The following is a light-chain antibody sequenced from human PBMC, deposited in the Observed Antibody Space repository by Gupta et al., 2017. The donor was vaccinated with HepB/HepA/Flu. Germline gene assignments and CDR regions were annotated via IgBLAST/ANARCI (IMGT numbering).Light chain of an antibody. CDR3: QQLNSSPWT. CDR2: TTS. CDR1: QGIIGY. V-gene: IGKV1-9*01. J-gene: IGKJ1*01. Sequence: DIQLTQSPSFLSASVGDRVTITCRASQGIIGYLAWYQQKPGKAPKLLIYTTSTLQSGVPSRFSGSGSGTEFTLTISSLQPEDFATYYCQQLNSSPWTFGQGTKVEIK.